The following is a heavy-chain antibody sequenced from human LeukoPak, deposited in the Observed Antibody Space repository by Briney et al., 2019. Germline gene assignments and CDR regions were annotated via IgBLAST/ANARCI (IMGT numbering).Heavy chain of an antibody. CDR3: ARGGYCSGGLCYWFNAFDI. CDR2: MSAIGSPI. CDR1: GFACSDHE. V-gene: IGHV3-48*03. D-gene: IGHD2-15*01. Sequence: QPGGSLRLSCTASGFACSDHEMNWVRQAPGKGLEWISYMSAIGSPIDYADSVKGRFTVSRDSAKNSLYLQMNSLRAEDTAIYYCARGGYCSGGLCYWFNAFDIWGQGTMVTVSS. J-gene: IGHJ3*02.